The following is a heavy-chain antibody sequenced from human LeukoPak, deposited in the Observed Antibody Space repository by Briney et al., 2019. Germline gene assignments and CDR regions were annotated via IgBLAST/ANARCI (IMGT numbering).Heavy chain of an antibody. CDR1: GGTFSSYV. CDR3: ARGERLLWFGELSHRYYYYMDV. J-gene: IGHJ6*03. CDR2: IIPIFGTA. V-gene: IGHV1-69*06. D-gene: IGHD3-10*01. Sequence: SVKVSCKASGGTFSSYVINWVRQAPGQGLEWMGGIIPIFGTANYAQKFQGRVTITADKSTSTAYMELSSLRSEDTAVYYCARGERLLWFGELSHRYYYYMDVWGKGTTVTVSS.